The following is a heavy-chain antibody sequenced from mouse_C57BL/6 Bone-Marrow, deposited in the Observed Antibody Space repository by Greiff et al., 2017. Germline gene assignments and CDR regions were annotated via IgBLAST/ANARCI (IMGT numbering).Heavy chain of an antibody. CDR1: GFTFSDYG. Sequence: EVKLQESGGGLVKPGGSLKLSCAASGFTFSDYGMNWVRQAPEKGLEWVAYISSGSSTNYSAYTVKGRFTISRDTAKNTLFLQMTSLRSEDTAMYYCTRPHYGSSYYFDYWGQGTTLTVSS. J-gene: IGHJ2*01. D-gene: IGHD1-1*01. V-gene: IGHV5-17*01. CDR2: ISSGSSTN. CDR3: TRPHYGSSYYFDY.